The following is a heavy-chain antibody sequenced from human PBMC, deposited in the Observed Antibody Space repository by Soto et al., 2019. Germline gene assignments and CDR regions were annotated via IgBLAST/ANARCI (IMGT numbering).Heavy chain of an antibody. V-gene: IGHV1-8*01. J-gene: IGHJ6*03. CDR3: ARGLKMLRVFGLKTYYYYYMDV. CDR2: MNPNSGDT. D-gene: IGHD3-10*01. CDR1: GYTFTSYD. Sequence: QVHLVQSGAEVKKPGASVKVSCKASGYTFTSYDINWVRQVAGQGLEWMGWMNPNSGDTAYAQEFQGRVTMSRNTSISIAYMELSSLRPADTAVYYCARGLKMLRVFGLKTYYYYYMDVRGKGTTVTLSS.